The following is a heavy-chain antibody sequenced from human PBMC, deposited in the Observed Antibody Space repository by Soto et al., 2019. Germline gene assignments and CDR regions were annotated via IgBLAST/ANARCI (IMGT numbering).Heavy chain of an antibody. V-gene: IGHV3-53*02. CDR2: IYSGGST. CDR1: GFIVSGNY. Sequence: EVRLVETGGDLIQPGGSLRLSCAASGFIVSGNYMSWVRQAPGKGLEWVSVIYSGGSTYYADSVKGRFTISRDNSKDTLYFQMNGLRADDTAVYYCARDRGRAEDGMEVWGQGTTVTVSS. J-gene: IGHJ6*02. CDR3: ARDRGRAEDGMEV.